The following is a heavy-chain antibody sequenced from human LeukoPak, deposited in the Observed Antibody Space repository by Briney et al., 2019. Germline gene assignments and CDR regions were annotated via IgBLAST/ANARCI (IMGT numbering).Heavy chain of an antibody. D-gene: IGHD4-17*01. CDR2: IYYSGST. J-gene: IGHJ4*02. CDR1: GGSISSYY. V-gene: IGHV4-59*12. CDR3: ARGLAARGRYGMYFDY. Sequence: SSETLSLTCTVSGGSISSYYWSWIRQPPGKGLEWIGYIYYSGSTNYNPSLKSRVTISVDASKNQFSLKLSSVTAADTAVYYCARGLAARGRYGMYFDYWGQGTLVTVSS.